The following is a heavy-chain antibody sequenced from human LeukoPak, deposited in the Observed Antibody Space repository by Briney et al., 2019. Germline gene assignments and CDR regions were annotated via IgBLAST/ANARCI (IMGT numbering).Heavy chain of an antibody. V-gene: IGHV3-7*01. Sequence: PGGSLRLSCAASGFTFSTYWMSWVRQAPGKGLEWVANIKQDGSDKYYVDSVKGRFTISRDNAKNSLYLQMNSLRAEDTAVYYCAILCGSTYGYCPDYWGQGTLVTVSS. CDR1: GFTFSTYW. CDR3: AILCGSTYGYCPDY. J-gene: IGHJ4*02. D-gene: IGHD5-18*01. CDR2: IKQDGSDK.